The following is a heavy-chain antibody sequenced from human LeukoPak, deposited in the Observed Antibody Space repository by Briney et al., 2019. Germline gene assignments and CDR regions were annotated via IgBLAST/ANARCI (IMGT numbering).Heavy chain of an antibody. V-gene: IGHV3-23*01. CDR3: AKDVGYSYGRRLDY. CDR2: IDISGGST. Sequence: PGGSLRLSCAASGFTFSSHAMCWVRQAPGKGLEWVSSIDISGGSTYYADSVKGRFTISRDNSKNTLYLQMNSLRAEDTAVYYCAKDVGYSYGRRLDYWGQGTLVTVSS. J-gene: IGHJ4*02. CDR1: GFTFSSHA. D-gene: IGHD5-18*01.